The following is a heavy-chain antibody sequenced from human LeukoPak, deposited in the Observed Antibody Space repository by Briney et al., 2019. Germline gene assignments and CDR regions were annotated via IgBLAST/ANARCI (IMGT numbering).Heavy chain of an antibody. CDR1: GFTFSSYA. V-gene: IGHV3-30*04. Sequence: PGGSLRLSCAASGFTFSSYAMHWVRQAPGKGQEWVAVISYDGSNKYYADSVKGRFTISRDNSKNTLHLQMNSLRAEDTAVYYCAAGYSSGWPFDYWGQGTLVTVSS. CDR2: ISYDGSNK. J-gene: IGHJ4*02. D-gene: IGHD6-19*01. CDR3: AAGYSSGWPFDY.